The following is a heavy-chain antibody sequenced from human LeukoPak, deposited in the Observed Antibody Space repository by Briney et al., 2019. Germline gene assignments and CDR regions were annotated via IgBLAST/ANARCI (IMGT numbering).Heavy chain of an antibody. CDR2: ISSNSGSI. J-gene: IGHJ4*02. Sequence: GRSLTLSCAASGFTFDDYAMHWVRQAPGKGLEWVSGISSNSGSIGYADSVKGRFTISRDNAKNSLYLQMNSLRAEDMALYYCAKGGAEPYFDYWGQGTLVTVSS. V-gene: IGHV3-9*03. CDR1: GFTFDDYA. CDR3: AKGGAEPYFDY. D-gene: IGHD1-14*01.